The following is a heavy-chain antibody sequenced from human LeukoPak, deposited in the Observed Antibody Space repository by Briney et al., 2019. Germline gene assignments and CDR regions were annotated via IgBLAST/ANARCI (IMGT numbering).Heavy chain of an antibody. CDR3: AKLGTAMVMDDAFDI. CDR1: GFTFSSYA. D-gene: IGHD5-18*01. CDR2: ISYDGSNK. V-gene: IGHV3-30-3*02. J-gene: IGHJ3*02. Sequence: GRSLRLSCAASGFTFSSYAMHWVRQAPGKGLEWVAVISYDGSNKYYADSVKGRFTISRDNSKNTLYLQMNSLRAEDTAVYYCAKLGTAMVMDDAFDIWGQGTMVTVSS.